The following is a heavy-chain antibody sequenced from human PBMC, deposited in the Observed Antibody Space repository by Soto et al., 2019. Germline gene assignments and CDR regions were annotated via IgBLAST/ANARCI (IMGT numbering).Heavy chain of an antibody. CDR1: GFDFSNYG. D-gene: IGHD3-3*02. V-gene: IGHV3-23*01. J-gene: IGHJ4*02. CDR3: VLGAAQPFSD. CDR2: ISGTAHAS. Sequence: EVQLLESGGGLVQPGGSLRISCAASGFDFSNYGMSWVRQAPGKGLEWVSAISGTAHASYYAASVKGRITISRDNYKNTLDLHMSSLRVEDTAVYFCVLGAAQPFSDWGKGTMVTVSS.